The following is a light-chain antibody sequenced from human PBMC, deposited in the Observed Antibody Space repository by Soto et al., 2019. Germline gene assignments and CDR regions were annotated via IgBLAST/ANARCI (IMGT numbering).Light chain of an antibody. CDR2: GAS. Sequence: EIVLTQSPGTLSLSPGERATLSCRVSQSVSSNYLAWYQQKPGQAPRLLIYGASSRATGIPDRFSGSGSGTDFTLTISRLEPEDFSVYYCQKYGSSPLYTFGQGTKLEIK. CDR1: QSVSSNY. CDR3: QKYGSSPLYT. V-gene: IGKV3-20*01. J-gene: IGKJ2*01.